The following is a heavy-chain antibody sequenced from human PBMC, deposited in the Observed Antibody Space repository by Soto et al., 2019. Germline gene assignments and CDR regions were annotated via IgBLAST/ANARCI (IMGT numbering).Heavy chain of an antibody. CDR1: GGTFSSYA. J-gene: IGHJ4*02. CDR2: IIRIFHTP. Sequence: SSVKVSCKASGGTFSSYAFSWVRQAPGQGLEWMGGIIRIFHTPTYAQKFQGRATITADESTSTAYMELISLRSDDTAVYYCVHRRDGYNSAFFDYWCQGTLVTVSS. CDR3: VHRRDGYNSAFFDY. V-gene: IGHV1-69*13. D-gene: IGHD5-12*01.